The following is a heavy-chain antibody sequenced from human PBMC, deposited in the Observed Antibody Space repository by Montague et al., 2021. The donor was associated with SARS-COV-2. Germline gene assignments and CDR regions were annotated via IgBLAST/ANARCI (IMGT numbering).Heavy chain of an antibody. V-gene: IGHV3-11*06. CDR1: GFTFSDYY. J-gene: IGHJ6*02. CDR2: NSSSSSYT. Sequence: SLRLSCAASGFTFSDYYMSWIRQAPGKGLEWVSYNSSSSSYTNYADSVKGRFTISRDNAKNSLYLQMNSLRAEDTAVYYCARSVDTAMVPLYYYYYGMDVWGQGTTVTVSS. CDR3: ARSVDTAMVPLYYYYYGMDV. D-gene: IGHD5-18*01.